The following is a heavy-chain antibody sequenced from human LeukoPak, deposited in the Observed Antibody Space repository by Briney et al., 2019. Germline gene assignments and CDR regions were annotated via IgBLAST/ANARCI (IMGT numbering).Heavy chain of an antibody. Sequence: GGSLRLSCAASGFTFDDYAMHWVRQAPGKGLEWVSGISWNSGSIGYADSVKGRFTISRDNAKNSLYLQMNSLRAEDTASYYCAKDIASSSWVWGQGTLVTVSS. J-gene: IGHJ4*02. CDR2: ISWNSGSI. CDR3: AKDIASSSWV. CDR1: GFTFDDYA. D-gene: IGHD6-13*01. V-gene: IGHV3-9*01.